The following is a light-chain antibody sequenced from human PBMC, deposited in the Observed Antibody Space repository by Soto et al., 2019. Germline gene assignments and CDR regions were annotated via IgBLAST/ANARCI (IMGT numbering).Light chain of an antibody. V-gene: IGKV3-11*01. CDR2: DAS. CDR3: QQLRNWPPLT. J-gene: IGKJ4*01. Sequence: IVFLGCPAIINKYSGVRAPFPCRASQSVGSYLAWYRQKPGQPPRLLIYDASNRATGIPARFSGSGSGTDFTLTISSLEPEESAVYYCQQLRNWPPLTFGVGTKVDMK. CDR1: QSVGSY.